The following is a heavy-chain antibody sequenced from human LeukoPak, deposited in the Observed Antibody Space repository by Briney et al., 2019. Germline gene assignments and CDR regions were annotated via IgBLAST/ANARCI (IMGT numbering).Heavy chain of an antibody. D-gene: IGHD3-3*01. CDR1: GGSISSYY. CDR3: ARDTPDFWSGYSVDAFDI. CDR2: IYTSGST. J-gene: IGHJ3*02. Sequence: SETLSLTCTVSGGSISSYYWSWIRQPAGKGLEWIGRIYTSGSTNYNPSLKSRVTMSVDTSKNQFSLKLSSVTAADTAVYYCARDTPDFWSGYSVDAFDIWGQGTMVTVSS. V-gene: IGHV4-4*07.